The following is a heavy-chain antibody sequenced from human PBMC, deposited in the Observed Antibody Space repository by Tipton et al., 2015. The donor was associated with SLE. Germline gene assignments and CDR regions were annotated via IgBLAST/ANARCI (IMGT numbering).Heavy chain of an antibody. CDR2: MYYSGTT. Sequence: TLSLTCTVSGASISSYSWSWIRQPPGKGLEWIGFMYYSGTTNYNPSLKSRVTISVDTSKNQSSLKLSSVTAADTAVYYCARGGVGGYDYFDFWGQGTLVTVSS. D-gene: IGHD5-12*01. CDR1: GASISSYS. V-gene: IGHV4-59*12. CDR3: ARGGVGGYDYFDF. J-gene: IGHJ4*02.